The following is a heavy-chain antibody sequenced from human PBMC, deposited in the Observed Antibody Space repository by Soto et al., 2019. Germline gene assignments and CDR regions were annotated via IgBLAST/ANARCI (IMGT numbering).Heavy chain of an antibody. CDR1: GFTFDAYP. CDR2: LAWDGGSI. J-gene: IGHJ3*01. Sequence: EVQLVESGRGLVQPGRSLRLSCAASGFTFDAYPMHWVRQAPGKGLEWVAGLAWDGGSIEYVDSVEGRFTISRDNAKNSLYLQMSSLRDEDTALYYCVRDDAFDLWGQGTQVTVSS. CDR3: VRDDAFDL. V-gene: IGHV3-9*01.